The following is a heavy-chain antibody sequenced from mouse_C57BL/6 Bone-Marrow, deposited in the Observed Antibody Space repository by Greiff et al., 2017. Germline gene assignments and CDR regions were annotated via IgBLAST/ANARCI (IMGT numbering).Heavy chain of an antibody. J-gene: IGHJ3*01. CDR1: GFSLTSYG. D-gene: IGHD2-3*01. V-gene: IGHV2-2*01. Sequence: VKLVESGPGLVQPSQSLSITCTVSGFSLTSYGVHWVRQSPGKGLEWLGVIWSGGSTDYNAAFISRLSLSKDNSKSQVCFKMNSLQADDTAIYYCARPIYDGYPLAYWGQGTLVTVSA. CDR2: IWSGGST. CDR3: ARPIYDGYPLAY.